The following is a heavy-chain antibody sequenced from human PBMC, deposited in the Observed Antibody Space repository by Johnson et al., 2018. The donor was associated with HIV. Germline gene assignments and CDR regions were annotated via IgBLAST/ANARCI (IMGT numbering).Heavy chain of an antibody. CDR2: ISYDGSNK. J-gene: IGHJ3*01. CDR1: GFTFSSYA. D-gene: IGHD2-15*01. CDR3: ARILLGYCRA. Sequence: QVQLVESGGGVVQPGRSLRLSCAASGFTFSSYAMHWVRQAPGKGLEWVAVISYDGSNKYYADSVKGRFTIFRDNSKSTLYLQMGSLRGEDTAVYYCARILLGYCRAWGQGTMVTVSS. V-gene: IGHV3-30*14.